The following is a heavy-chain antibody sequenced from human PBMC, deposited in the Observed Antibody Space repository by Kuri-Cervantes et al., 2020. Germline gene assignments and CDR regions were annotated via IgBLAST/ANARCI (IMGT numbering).Heavy chain of an antibody. D-gene: IGHD3-22*01. J-gene: IGHJ4*02. CDR3: ARDLNYYDSSGYSI. CDR1: GFTFSSYS. V-gene: IGHV3-48*04. Sequence: GGSLRLSCAASGFTFSSYSMNWVRQAPGKGLEWVSYISSSGSTIYYADSVKGRFTISRDNAKNPLYLQMNSLRAEDTAVYYCARDLNYYDSSGYSIWGQGTLVTVSS. CDR2: ISSSGSTI.